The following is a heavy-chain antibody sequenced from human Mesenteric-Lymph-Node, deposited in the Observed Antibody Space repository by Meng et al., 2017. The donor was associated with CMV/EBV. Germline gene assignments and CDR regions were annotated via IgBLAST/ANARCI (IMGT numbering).Heavy chain of an antibody. V-gene: IGHV4-59*01. CDR1: DGSIISYY. CDR3: ARDRIRRALFTHYPVDYGLDV. CDR2: IYNSGSG. J-gene: IGHJ6*02. Sequence: GSLRLSCTVSDGSIISYYWSWIRQSPGKGLEWIGYIYNSGSGNYNPSLKSRVTIPIDKTNNQFSLTLNSVTTADTAVYYFARDRIRRALFTHYPVDYGLDVWGQGTTVTVSS. D-gene: IGHD4-23*01.